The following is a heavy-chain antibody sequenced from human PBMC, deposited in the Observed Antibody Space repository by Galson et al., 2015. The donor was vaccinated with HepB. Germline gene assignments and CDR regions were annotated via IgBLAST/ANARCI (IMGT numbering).Heavy chain of an antibody. Sequence: SLRLSCAASGFTFRNYAMSWVRQAPGKGLEWVSTISGRGDDTHYADSVQGRFTIPRDNSKNTLYLQIGSLRADDTAVYYCAMGRQLGGGYWGQGTLVTVSS. CDR3: AMGRQLGGGY. V-gene: IGHV3-23*01. D-gene: IGHD6-13*01. CDR1: GFTFRNYA. J-gene: IGHJ4*02. CDR2: ISGRGDDT.